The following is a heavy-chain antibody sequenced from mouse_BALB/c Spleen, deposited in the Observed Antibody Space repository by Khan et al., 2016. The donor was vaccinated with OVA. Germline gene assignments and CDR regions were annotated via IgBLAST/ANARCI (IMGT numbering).Heavy chain of an antibody. J-gene: IGHJ4*01. CDR2: IWGDGST. CDR1: GFSLTGYG. CDR3: ARAYYANYREAMDF. V-gene: IGHV2-6-7*01. D-gene: IGHD2-10*01. Sequence: QVQLKESGPGLVAPSQSLSITCTVSGFSLTGYGVNWVRQPPGKGLEWLGMIWGDGSTDYNSALKSGLSISKDNSKSQVFLKMNSLQTDDTARYYCARAYYANYREAMDFWGQGTSVTVSS.